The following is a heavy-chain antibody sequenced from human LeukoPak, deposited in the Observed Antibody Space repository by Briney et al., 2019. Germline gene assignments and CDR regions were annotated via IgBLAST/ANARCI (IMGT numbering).Heavy chain of an antibody. J-gene: IGHJ4*02. CDR2: IYYSGST. Sequence: SETLSLTCTVSGVSLSSYYWSWIRQPPGKGLEWIGYIYYSGSTNYNPSLKSRVTMSVDTSKNQFPLKLSSVTAAETAVYHCARQGSDCSGGSCYYYYFDYWGQGTLVTVSS. D-gene: IGHD2-15*01. CDR1: GVSLSSYY. CDR3: ARQGSDCSGGSCYYYYFDY. V-gene: IGHV4-59*08.